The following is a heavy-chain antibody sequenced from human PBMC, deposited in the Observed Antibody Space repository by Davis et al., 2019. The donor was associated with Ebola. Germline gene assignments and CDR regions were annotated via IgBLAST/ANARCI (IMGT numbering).Heavy chain of an antibody. CDR1: GYTFTSYG. J-gene: IGHJ6*02. V-gene: IGHV1-18*01. CDR2: ISAYNGNT. Sequence: ASVKVSCKASGYTFTSYGISWVRQAPGQGLEWMGWISAYNGNTNYAQKLQGRVTMTTDTSTSTAYMELRSLRSDDTAVYYCARDHPTVTKTYYYYYGMDVWGQGTTVTVSS. D-gene: IGHD4-11*01. CDR3: ARDHPTVTKTYYYYYGMDV.